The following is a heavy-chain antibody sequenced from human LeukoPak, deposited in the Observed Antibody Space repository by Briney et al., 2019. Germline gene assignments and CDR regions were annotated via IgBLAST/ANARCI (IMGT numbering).Heavy chain of an antibody. D-gene: IGHD6-19*01. Sequence: SGPTLVNPTQTLTLTCTFSGFSLSTSGVGVGWIRQPPGKALEWLALIYWDDDKPYSPSLKSRLTITKDTSKNQVVLTMTNMDPVDTATHYCALRRGIGVAGDWFDPWGQGTLVTVSS. J-gene: IGHJ5*02. CDR2: IYWDDDK. V-gene: IGHV2-5*02. CDR1: GFSLSTSGVG. CDR3: ALRRGIGVAGDWFDP.